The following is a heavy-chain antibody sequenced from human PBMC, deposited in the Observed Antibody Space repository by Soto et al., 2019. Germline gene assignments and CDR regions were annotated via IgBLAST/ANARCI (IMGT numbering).Heavy chain of an antibody. CDR2: FIPIFRTL. D-gene: IGHD3-22*01. V-gene: IGHV1-69*01. CDR3: VRDRRIYYSDPHDEFVASDYEV. Sequence: QVQLIQSEAEVQKPGSSVRVSCTASGGIFGSHGFSWVRQAPGQRLEWVGGFIPIFRTLTYTEKFQARVRIAADESTNTVYLDRSSLTSEDTAVYYCVRDRRIYYSDPHDEFVASDYEVWGQGTMVSVSS. J-gene: IGHJ3*01. CDR1: GGIFGSHG.